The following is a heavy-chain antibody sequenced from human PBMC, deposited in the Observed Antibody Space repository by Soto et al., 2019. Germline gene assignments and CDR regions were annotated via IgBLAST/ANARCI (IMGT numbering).Heavy chain of an antibody. CDR3: ARGDNWNLSNMDV. Sequence: ASVKVSCKASGYTFTGYYMHWVLQAPGQGLEWMGWINPNSGGTNYAQKFQGWVTMTRDTSISTAYMELSRLRSDDTAVYYCARGDNWNLSNMDVWGQGTTVTSP. J-gene: IGHJ6*02. CDR2: INPNSGGT. D-gene: IGHD1-20*01. CDR1: GYTFTGYY. V-gene: IGHV1-2*04.